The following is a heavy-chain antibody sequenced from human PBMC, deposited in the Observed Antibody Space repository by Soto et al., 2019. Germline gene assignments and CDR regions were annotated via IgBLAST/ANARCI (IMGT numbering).Heavy chain of an antibody. V-gene: IGHV3-33*01. CDR3: ARDTYYDFWSGYYTGGMSYYYYYMDV. J-gene: IGHJ6*03. CDR2: IWYDGSNK. D-gene: IGHD3-3*01. Sequence: GGSLRLSCAASGFTFSSYGMHWVRQAPGKGLEWVAVIWYDGSNKYYADSVKGRFTISRDNSKNTLYLQMNSLRAEDTAVYYCARDTYYDFWSGYYTGGMSYYYYYMDVWGKGTTVTVSS. CDR1: GFTFSSYG.